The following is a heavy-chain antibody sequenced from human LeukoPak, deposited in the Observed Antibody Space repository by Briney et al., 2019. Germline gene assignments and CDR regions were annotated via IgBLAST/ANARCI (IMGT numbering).Heavy chain of an antibody. CDR1: GFTFSSYW. CDR3: AKVSSYYDSSGYYSMGAFDI. V-gene: IGHV3-23*01. CDR2: INGSGDAT. D-gene: IGHD3-22*01. Sequence: GGSLRLSCAASGFTFSSYWMSWVRQAPGKGLEWVSSINGSGDATKYADSVMGRFTISRDNSKNTVSLQMNSLRAEDTAVYYCAKVSSYYDSSGYYSMGAFDIWGQGTMVTVSS. J-gene: IGHJ3*02.